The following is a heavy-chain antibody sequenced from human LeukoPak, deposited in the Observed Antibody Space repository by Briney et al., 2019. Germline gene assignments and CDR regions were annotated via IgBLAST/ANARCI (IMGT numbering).Heavy chain of an antibody. Sequence: GESLKISCKASGYTFTSYWIGWVRPMPGKGLEWIGIIYPGDSDTRYSPSFQGQVTISVDKSISTAYLQWSSLKGSDTAMYYCARRLYDTSGYYLDYWGQGTLVTVSS. D-gene: IGHD3-22*01. CDR3: ARRLYDTSGYYLDY. CDR1: GYTFTSYW. V-gene: IGHV5-51*01. CDR2: IYPGDSDT. J-gene: IGHJ4*02.